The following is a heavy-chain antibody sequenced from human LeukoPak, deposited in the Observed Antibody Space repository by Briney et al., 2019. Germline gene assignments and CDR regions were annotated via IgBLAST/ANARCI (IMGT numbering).Heavy chain of an antibody. V-gene: IGHV3-15*01. Sequence: GGSLRLSCAASGFTFSNAWMSWVRQAPGKGLEWVGHIKSKIDGGTTGYAAPVKGRFTISRDYTKNMLYLQMNSLKTEDTAVYYCTTELGLSFGVRYFDHWGQGTSATVSS. J-gene: IGHJ4*02. CDR2: IKSKIDGGTT. CDR1: GFTFSNAW. CDR3: TTELGLSFGVRYFDH. D-gene: IGHD3-10*01.